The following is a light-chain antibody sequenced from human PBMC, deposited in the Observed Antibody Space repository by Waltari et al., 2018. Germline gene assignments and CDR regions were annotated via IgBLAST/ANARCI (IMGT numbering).Light chain of an antibody. CDR1: RLESKS. V-gene: IGLV3-21*01. CDR2: YDS. Sequence: SYVLTQPPSVSVAPGETARITCGGTRLESKSVHWYRQRPGQAPVLVISYDSDRPSGIPERFSGSNSGNTATLTISRVEAGDEADYYCQVWDANTDPGVFGTGTEVTVL. CDR3: QVWDANTDPGV. J-gene: IGLJ1*01.